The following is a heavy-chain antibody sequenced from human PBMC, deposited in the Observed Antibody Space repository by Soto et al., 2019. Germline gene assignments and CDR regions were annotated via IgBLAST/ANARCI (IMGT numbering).Heavy chain of an antibody. J-gene: IGHJ4*02. D-gene: IGHD5-12*01. CDR3: TREWPGYIHSL. V-gene: IGHV3-53*01. Sequence: PGGSLRLSCAASGFSVSVNYMSWVRQAPGKGLEWVSVIYSDGSTYYVDSVKGRFTISRDNSKNTLYLQMNSLRADDTAVYYCTREWPGYIHSLWGQGTLVTVLL. CDR2: IYSDGST. CDR1: GFSVSVNY.